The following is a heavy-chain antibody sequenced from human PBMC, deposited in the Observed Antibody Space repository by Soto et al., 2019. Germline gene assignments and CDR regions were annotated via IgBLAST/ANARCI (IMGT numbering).Heavy chain of an antibody. CDR1: GDSISSSYY. CDR3: ARLPVVVIALGNFGP. V-gene: IGHV4-39*01. D-gene: IGHD2-21*01. J-gene: IGHJ5*02. Sequence: QLQLQESGPGLVKPSETLSLTCTVSGDSISSSYYWGWVRQPPGKGLECIGAVYYTGFTYYNPSLKSRLTISRETSKRQFSLRLSSVTAADTAIYYCARLPVVVIALGNFGPWGPGTLVTVSS. CDR2: VYYTGFT.